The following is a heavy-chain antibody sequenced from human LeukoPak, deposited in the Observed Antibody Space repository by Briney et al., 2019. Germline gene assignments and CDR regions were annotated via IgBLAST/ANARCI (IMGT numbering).Heavy chain of an antibody. V-gene: IGHV3-7*04. CDR1: GFTFSSYW. CDR3: ARVSGGSGLGAFDI. J-gene: IGHJ3*02. CDR2: IKQDGSEK. Sequence: PGGSLRLSCAASGFTFSSYWMSWVRQAPGKGLEWVANIKQDGSEKYYVDSVKGRFTISRDNAKNSLYLQMNSLRAEDTAVYYCARVSGGSGLGAFDIWGQGTMVTVSS. D-gene: IGHD2-15*01.